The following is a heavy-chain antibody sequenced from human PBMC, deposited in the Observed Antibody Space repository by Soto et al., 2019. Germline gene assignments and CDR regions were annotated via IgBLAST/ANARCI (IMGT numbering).Heavy chain of an antibody. V-gene: IGHV3-11*01. CDR3: ASHYDMWSGYLSPVDY. J-gene: IGHJ4*02. CDR1: GYTFSDYY. D-gene: IGHD3-3*01. Sequence: QVQLVESGGDLVKPGGSLRLSCAASGYTFSDYYMSWIRQAPGKGLEWISYIDPSGTKIYYADSVKGRFTITRDNAKNSLYLEMNSLRDEDTAVYYCASHYDMWSGYLSPVDYWGQGTLVTVSS. CDR2: IDPSGTKI.